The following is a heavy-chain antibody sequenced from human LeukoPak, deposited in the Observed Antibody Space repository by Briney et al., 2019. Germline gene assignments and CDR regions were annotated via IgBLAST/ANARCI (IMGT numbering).Heavy chain of an antibody. CDR2: IYYSGST. V-gene: IGHV4-59*08. CDR3: ARGQEMGLGYCSGGSCYVTDY. CDR1: GDSIRNYF. J-gene: IGHJ4*02. D-gene: IGHD2-15*01. Sequence: SETLSLTCTVSGDSIRNYFWSWIRQPPGKGLEWIGYIYYSGSTNYNPSLKSRVTISVDTSKNQFSLKLSSVTAADTAVYYCARGQEMGLGYCSGGSCYVTDYWGQGTLVTVSS.